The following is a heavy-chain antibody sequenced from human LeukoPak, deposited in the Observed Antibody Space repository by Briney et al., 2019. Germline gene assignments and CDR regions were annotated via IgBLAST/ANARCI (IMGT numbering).Heavy chain of an antibody. V-gene: IGHV3-21*01. CDR3: ARDLAVADY. CDR2: ISSSSSYI. CDR1: GFTFSSYS. D-gene: IGHD6-19*01. Sequence: PGGSLRLSCAASGFTFSSYSMNWARQAPGKGLEWVSSISSSSSYIYYADSAKGRFTISRDNAKNSLYLQMNSLRAEDTAVYYCARDLAVADYWGQGTLVTVSS. J-gene: IGHJ4*02.